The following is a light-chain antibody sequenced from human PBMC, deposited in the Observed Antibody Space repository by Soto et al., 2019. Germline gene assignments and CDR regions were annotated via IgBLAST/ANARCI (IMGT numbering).Light chain of an antibody. CDR3: QQYRT. CDR2: DAS. CDR1: QDISNY. J-gene: IGKJ1*01. V-gene: IGKV1-33*01. Sequence: DIQMTQSPSSLSASVGDRVTITCQASQDISNYLNWYQQKPGKAPKLLIYDASSLESGVPSRFSGSGSGTEFTLTISSLQPDDFATYYCQQYRTFGQGTKVDTK.